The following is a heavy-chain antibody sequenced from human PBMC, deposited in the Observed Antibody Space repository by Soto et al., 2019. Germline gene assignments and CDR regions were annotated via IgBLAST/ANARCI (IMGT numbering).Heavy chain of an antibody. CDR1: GGSISSGGYS. D-gene: IGHD3-22*01. CDR2: IYHSGST. J-gene: IGHJ4*02. Sequence: SETLSLTCAVSGGSISSGGYSWNWIRQPPGKGLEWIGYIYHSGSTYYNPSLKSRVTISIDKSKNQFSLKLSSVSAADTAVYYCARLGGDSSGYYNFFDYWGQGTLVTVSS. V-gene: IGHV4-30-2*01. CDR3: ARLGGDSSGYYNFFDY.